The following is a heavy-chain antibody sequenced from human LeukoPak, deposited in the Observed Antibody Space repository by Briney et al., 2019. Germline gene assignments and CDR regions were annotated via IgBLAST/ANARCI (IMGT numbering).Heavy chain of an antibody. CDR1: GYSFTSYW. CDR3: ARQFSHYDFWSGYTYYFDY. V-gene: IGHV5-51*01. Sequence: LGESLKISCKGSGYSFTSYWIGWVRQMPGKGLEWMGIIYPGDSDTRYSPSFQGQVTISADKSISTAYLQWSSLKASDTAMYYCARQFSHYDFWSGYTYYFDYWGQGTLVTVSS. J-gene: IGHJ4*02. CDR2: IYPGDSDT. D-gene: IGHD3-3*01.